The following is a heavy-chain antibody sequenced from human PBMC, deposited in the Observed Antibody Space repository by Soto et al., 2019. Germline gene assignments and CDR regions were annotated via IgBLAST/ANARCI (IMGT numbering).Heavy chain of an antibody. CDR2: IYYSGST. CDR3: ARDRHNNFFDP. V-gene: IGHV4-31*01. D-gene: IGHD6-6*01. Sequence: QVQLQESGPGLVKPSQTLSLTCTVSGASMSSGGYYWTWIRQSPGKGLEWIGYIYYSGSTYYNPSLWSLVAISLDTSRSQFSLPLHSVTAADTAIYYCARDRHNNFFDPWGQGTLVTVSS. J-gene: IGHJ5*02. CDR1: GASMSSGGYY.